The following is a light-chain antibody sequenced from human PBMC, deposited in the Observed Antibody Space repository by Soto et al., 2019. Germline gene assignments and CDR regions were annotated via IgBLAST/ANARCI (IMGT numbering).Light chain of an antibody. CDR2: GAS. V-gene: IGKV3D-15*01. Sequence: ETGITHSPATLSMYTGERATLSCKASQSVSSNLAWHQQRPGQAPRLLIYGASTRATGVPARFSGGGSGTEFTLTITSLQSEDFAVYWCQQYNNWPLTFGQGTRLEIK. CDR3: QQYNNWPLT. J-gene: IGKJ5*01. CDR1: QSVSSN.